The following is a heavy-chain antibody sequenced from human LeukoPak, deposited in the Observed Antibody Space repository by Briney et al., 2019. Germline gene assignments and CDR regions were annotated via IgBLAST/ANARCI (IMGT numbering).Heavy chain of an antibody. Sequence: ASVKVSCKASGYTFTSYYMHWVRQAPGQGLEWMGIINPSGGSTSYAQKFQGRVTMTRDTSISTAYMELSRLRSDDTAVYYCARGRSRSGYSSGWYPIPFDYWGQGTLVTVSS. V-gene: IGHV1-46*01. CDR3: ARGRSRSGYSSGWYPIPFDY. CDR2: INPSGGST. J-gene: IGHJ4*02. CDR1: GYTFTSYY. D-gene: IGHD6-19*01.